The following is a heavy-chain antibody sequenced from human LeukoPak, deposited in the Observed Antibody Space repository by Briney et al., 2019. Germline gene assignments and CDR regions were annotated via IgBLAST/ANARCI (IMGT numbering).Heavy chain of an antibody. CDR1: GFTFSSYS. V-gene: IGHV3-21*01. J-gene: IGHJ5*02. D-gene: IGHD5-24*01. CDR2: ISSSSSYI. CDR3: ARGPTRMAFDP. Sequence: AGGSLRLSCAASGFTFSSYSVNWVRQAPGKGLEWVSSISSSSSYIYYADSVKGRFTISRDNAKNSLYLQMNSLRAEDTAVYYCARGPTRMAFDPWGQGTLVTVSS.